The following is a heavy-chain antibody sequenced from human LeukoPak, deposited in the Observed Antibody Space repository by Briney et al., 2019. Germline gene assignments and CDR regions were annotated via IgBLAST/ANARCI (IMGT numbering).Heavy chain of an antibody. J-gene: IGHJ4*02. CDR1: GGTFSSYA. CDR3: ARVREGGYFDY. D-gene: IGHD3-10*01. V-gene: IGHV1-69*05. Sequence: RASVKVSCKASGGTFSSYAISWVRQAPGQGLEWMGGIIPIFGTANYAQKFQGRVTITTDESTSTAYMELSSLRSEDTAVYYCARVREGGYFDYWGQGTLVTVSS. CDR2: IIPIFGTA.